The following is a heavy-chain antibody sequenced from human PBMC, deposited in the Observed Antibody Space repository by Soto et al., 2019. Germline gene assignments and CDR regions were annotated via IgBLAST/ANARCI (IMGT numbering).Heavy chain of an antibody. CDR1: GFTFGDDA. CDR3: ARRKYLDY. D-gene: IGHD6-6*01. V-gene: IGHV3-49*03. J-gene: IGHJ4*02. CDR2: IRSNTYGGTT. Sequence: EVQLVESGGDLVQPGRSLRLSCTTSGFTFGDDAMSWFRQAPGKGLEWIGYIRSNTYGGTTEYAASVKGRFTISRDDSKRVAHLQMNSLETEDTAVYFCARRKYLDYWGQGTLVTVSS.